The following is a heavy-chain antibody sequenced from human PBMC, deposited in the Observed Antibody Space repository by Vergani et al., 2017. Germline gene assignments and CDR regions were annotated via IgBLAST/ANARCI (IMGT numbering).Heavy chain of an antibody. CDR1: GGSVSSGSYY. Sequence: QVQLQESGPGLVKPSETLSLTCTVSGGSVSSGSYYWSWIRQPPGKGLEWIGYLYYSGSTNYNPSLKSRVTISVDTSKNQFSLKLSSVTAADKAVYYCARGGIYGDYLNFDYWGQGTLVTVSS. V-gene: IGHV4-61*01. J-gene: IGHJ4*02. CDR2: LYYSGST. CDR3: ARGGIYGDYLNFDY. D-gene: IGHD4-17*01.